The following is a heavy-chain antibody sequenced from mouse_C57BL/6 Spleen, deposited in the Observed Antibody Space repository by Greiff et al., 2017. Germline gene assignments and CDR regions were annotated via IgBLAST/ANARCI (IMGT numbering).Heavy chain of an antibody. Sequence: QVQLQQPGAELVKPGASVKLSCKASGYTFTSYWMHWVKQRPGRGLAWIGRIDPNSGGTKSNEKFKSKATLTVDKPSSTAYMQLSSLTSEDSAVYYWSRGITTVLGPFDYWGQGTTLTVSS. CDR1: GYTFTSYW. V-gene: IGHV1-72*01. D-gene: IGHD1-1*01. CDR2: IDPNSGGT. CDR3: SRGITTVLGPFDY. J-gene: IGHJ2*01.